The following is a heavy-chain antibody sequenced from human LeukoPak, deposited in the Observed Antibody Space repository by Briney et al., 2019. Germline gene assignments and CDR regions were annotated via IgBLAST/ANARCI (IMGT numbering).Heavy chain of an antibody. CDR1: GFTFSRYG. CDR3: AKDYGDYNFDY. Sequence: GGSLILSCAASGFTFSRYGMHWVRQAPGKGLEWVAVISYDGSSKYYADSVKGRFTISRDNSKNTLYLQMNSLRAEDTAVYYCAKDYGDYNFDYWGQGTLVTVSS. V-gene: IGHV3-30*18. D-gene: IGHD4-17*01. J-gene: IGHJ4*02. CDR2: ISYDGSSK.